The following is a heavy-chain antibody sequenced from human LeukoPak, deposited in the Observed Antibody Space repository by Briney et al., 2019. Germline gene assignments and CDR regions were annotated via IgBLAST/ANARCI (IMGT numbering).Heavy chain of an antibody. J-gene: IGHJ4*02. V-gene: IGHV3-23*01. CDR1: GFTFSSYA. D-gene: IGHD6-19*01. Sequence: GGSLRLSCAASGFTFSSYAMSWVRQAPGKGLDWVSVITGSGNTYYADSVKGRFSISRDNSKNTVTLQMNSLRAEDTAVYYCAKGSAVAGPGKYYLDYWGQGTLVTVSS. CDR3: AKGSAVAGPGKYYLDY. CDR2: ITGSGNT.